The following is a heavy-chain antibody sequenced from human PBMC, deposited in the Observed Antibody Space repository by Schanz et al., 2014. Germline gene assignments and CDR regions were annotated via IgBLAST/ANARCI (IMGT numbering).Heavy chain of an antibody. V-gene: IGHV3-48*04. CDR2: ISSASSTI. CDR3: ARPALWFGDNCFDP. J-gene: IGHJ5*02. Sequence: EVQLVESGGGLVQPGGSLRLSCAASGFTFGDYAMTWVRQAPGKGLEWVSYISSASSTINYADSVKGRFTISRDNAKNTLYLQMNSLRAEDTAVYYCARPALWFGDNCFDPWGQGTLVTVSS. CDR1: GFTFGDYA. D-gene: IGHD3-10*01.